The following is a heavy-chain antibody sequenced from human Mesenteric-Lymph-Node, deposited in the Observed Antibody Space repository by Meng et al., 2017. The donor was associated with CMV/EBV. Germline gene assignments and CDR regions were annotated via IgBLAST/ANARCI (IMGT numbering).Heavy chain of an antibody. V-gene: IGHV4-39*07. CDR1: GGSISSGDYY. J-gene: IGHJ6*02. D-gene: IGHD3-3*01. CDR3: ARDMMEWLFNYYGMDV. Sequence: SETLSLTCTVSGGSISSGDYYWGWIRQPPGKGLEWIGSIYYRGSTYYNPSLKSRVTISVDTSKNQFSLKLSSVTAADTAVYYCARDMMEWLFNYYGMDVWGQGTTVTVSS. CDR2: IYYRGST.